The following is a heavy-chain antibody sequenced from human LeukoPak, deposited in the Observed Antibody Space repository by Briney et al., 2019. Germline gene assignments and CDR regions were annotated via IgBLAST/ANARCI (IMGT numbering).Heavy chain of an antibody. CDR2: INAGNGNT. V-gene: IGHV1-3*01. CDR1: GYTFTSYY. D-gene: IGHD5-18*01. Sequence: ASVKVSCKASGYTFTSYYMHWVRQAPGQGLEWMGWINAGNGNTKYSQKFQGRVTITRDTSASTAYMELSSLRSEDTAVYYCARTTAMVTIFDYWGQGTLVTVSS. J-gene: IGHJ4*02. CDR3: ARTTAMVTIFDY.